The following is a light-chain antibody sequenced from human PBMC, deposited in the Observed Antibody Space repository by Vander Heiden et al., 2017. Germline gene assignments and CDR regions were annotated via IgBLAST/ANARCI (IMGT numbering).Light chain of an antibody. CDR1: QAIRND. Sequence: IHLTPSPSSLSASVGARVTITCRASQAIRNDLGWYQQKPGKAPKRLIYAASSLQGGVPSRFSGSGSGTEFTLTITSLQPEDSATYYCLQRYSYPRAFGQGTKVEIK. J-gene: IGKJ1*01. V-gene: IGKV1-17*01. CDR3: LQRYSYPRA. CDR2: AAS.